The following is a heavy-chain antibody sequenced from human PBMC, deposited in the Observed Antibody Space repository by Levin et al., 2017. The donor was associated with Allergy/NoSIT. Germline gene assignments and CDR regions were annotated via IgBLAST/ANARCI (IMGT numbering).Heavy chain of an antibody. CDR3: ARDSNSGDDLFDY. V-gene: IGHV4-30-4*01. J-gene: IGHJ4*02. CDR1: GGSISSGDYY. D-gene: IGHD5-12*01. CDR2: IYYSGST. Sequence: SETLSLTCTVSGGSISSGDYYWSWIRQPPGTGLEWIGYIYYSGSTYYNPSLKSRVTISVETSKNQFSLKLSSVTAADTAVYYCARDSNSGDDLFDYWGQGTLVTVSA.